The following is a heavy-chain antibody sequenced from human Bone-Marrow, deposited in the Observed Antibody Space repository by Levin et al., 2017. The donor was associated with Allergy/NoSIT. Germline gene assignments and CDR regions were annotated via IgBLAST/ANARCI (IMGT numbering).Heavy chain of an antibody. V-gene: IGHV3-30*18. CDR1: GFTFSSYG. CDR2: ISYDGSNK. CDR3: AKDEYCSGGSCYPRAQIPFYYFDY. Sequence: GESLKISCAASGFTFSSYGMHWVRQAPGKGLEWVAVISYDGSNKYYADSVKGRFTISRDNSKNTLYLQMNSLRAEDTAVYYCAKDEYCSGGSCYPRAQIPFYYFDYWGQGTLVTVSS. J-gene: IGHJ4*02. D-gene: IGHD2-15*01.